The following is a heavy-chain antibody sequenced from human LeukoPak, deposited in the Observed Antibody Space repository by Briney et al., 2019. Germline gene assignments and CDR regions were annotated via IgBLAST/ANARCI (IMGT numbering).Heavy chain of an antibody. CDR2: IIPIFGTA. Sequence: GASVKVSCKASGGTFSSYAISWVRQAPGQGLEWMGGIIPIFGTANYAQKFQGRVTITTDESRSTAYMELSRLRSEDTAVYYCAWGLVTIGQQPHFDYWGQGTLVTVSS. CDR3: AWGLVTIGQQPHFDY. CDR1: GGTFSSYA. V-gene: IGHV1-69*05. D-gene: IGHD3-9*01. J-gene: IGHJ4*02.